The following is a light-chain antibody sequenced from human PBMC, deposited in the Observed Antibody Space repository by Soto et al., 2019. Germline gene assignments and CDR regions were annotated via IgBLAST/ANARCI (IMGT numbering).Light chain of an antibody. J-gene: IGLJ3*02. CDR1: SSNIGAGYD. V-gene: IGLV1-40*01. CDR2: GNS. CDR3: QSYDSSLSTWV. Sequence: QSVLTQPPSVSGAPGQRVTISCTGSSSNIGAGYDVHWYQQLPGTAPKLLISGNSNRPSGVPDRFSGYKSGTSASLAITGLQAEDEADYYCQSYDSSLSTWVFGGGTKLTVL.